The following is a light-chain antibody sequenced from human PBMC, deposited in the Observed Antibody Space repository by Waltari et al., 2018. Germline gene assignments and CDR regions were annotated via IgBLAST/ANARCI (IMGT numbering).Light chain of an antibody. CDR3: ALYMGSGIWV. CDR2: KAN. V-gene: IGLV8-61*01. J-gene: IGLJ3*02. CDR1: SGPLSTTSY. Sequence: QTVVTQEPSLSVSPGGTVTLTCALSSGPLSTTSYATWYQHTPGQAPRTLVYKANARSSGVPDRFSGSILGNTAALTITGAQADDESDYYCALYMGSGIWVFGGGTRLTVL.